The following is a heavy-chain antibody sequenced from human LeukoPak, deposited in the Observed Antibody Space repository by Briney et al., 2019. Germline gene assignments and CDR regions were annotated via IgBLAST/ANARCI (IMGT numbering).Heavy chain of an antibody. CDR2: IRSDGSNN. V-gene: IGHV3-30*02. CDR3: AKAIAVAHGYY. J-gene: IGHJ4*02. Sequence: PAGSLRLSCAVSGFTFSSYDMHWVRQAPGKGLEWVAYIRSDGSNNYYADFVNRRFTLSRDNSKNTLYLQMNSLRADDTAVYYCAKAIAVAHGYYWGQGTLVTVSS. CDR1: GFTFSSYD. D-gene: IGHD6-19*01.